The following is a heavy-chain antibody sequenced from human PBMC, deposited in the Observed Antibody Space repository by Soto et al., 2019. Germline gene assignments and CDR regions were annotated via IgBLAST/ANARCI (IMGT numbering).Heavy chain of an antibody. V-gene: IGHV4-59*01. D-gene: IGHD4-17*01. Sequence: SETLSLTCTVSGGSISTYYWSWIRQPPGKGLEWIGYISYSGSTNYNPSLRSRVTISLDTSKNQFSLKLNSVPAADTAVYYCGRDAMTTLIPYDYYYAMDVWGQGTTVTVSS. CDR1: GGSISTYY. J-gene: IGHJ6*02. CDR3: GRDAMTTLIPYDYYYAMDV. CDR2: ISYSGST.